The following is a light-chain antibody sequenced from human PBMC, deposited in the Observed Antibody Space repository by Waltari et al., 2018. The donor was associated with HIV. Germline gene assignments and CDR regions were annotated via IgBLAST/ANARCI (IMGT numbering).Light chain of an antibody. CDR2: SAS. CDR1: QDISSD. V-gene: IGKV1-9*01. J-gene: IGKJ1*01. Sequence: IQLPQSPSFVSASVGDRVTISCRASQDISSDLAWYQHRSGRAPKLLIHSASTLQSGVPSSFSGRGSGTEFTLTIISLQAEDLATYYCQQLHTYPRTFGPGTKVEVK. CDR3: QQLHTYPRT.